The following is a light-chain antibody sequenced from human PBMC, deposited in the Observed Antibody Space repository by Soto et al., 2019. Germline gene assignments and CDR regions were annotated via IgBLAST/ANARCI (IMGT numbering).Light chain of an antibody. J-gene: IGKJ4*01. CDR2: GAS. V-gene: IGKV3-15*01. CDR1: QSVSSN. CDR3: QQYNNWPPLT. Sequence: EIVMTQSPATLSVSPGERVTLSCRASQSVSSNLAWYQQKPGQAPRLVIYGASTRATGIPARFSGSGSGTEFTLTISSLQSEDFAVYYCQQYNNWPPLTFGGGTKVEIK.